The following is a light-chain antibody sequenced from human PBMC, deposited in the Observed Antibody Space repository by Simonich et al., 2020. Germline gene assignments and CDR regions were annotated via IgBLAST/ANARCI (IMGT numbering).Light chain of an antibody. J-gene: IGLJ2*01. V-gene: IGLV2-23*01. CDR3: CSYAGSSNVV. CDR1: SSDVGGYNY. Sequence: QSALTQPASVSGSPGQAITISCTGTSSDVGGYNYVSWYQQHPGKAPKLMIYEGSRRPSGVSNRFSGSKSGNTASLTISGLQAEDEADYYCCSYAGSSNVVFGGGTKLTVL. CDR2: EGS.